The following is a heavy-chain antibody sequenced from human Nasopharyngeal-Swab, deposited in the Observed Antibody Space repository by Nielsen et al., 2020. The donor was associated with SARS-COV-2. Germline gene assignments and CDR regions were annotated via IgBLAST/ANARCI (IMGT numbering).Heavy chain of an antibody. J-gene: IGHJ4*02. CDR2: IYYSGST. CDR3: ARDPSLAAGAYFDY. Sequence: SETLSLTCTVSGGSTSSYYWSWIRQPPGKGLEWIGYIYYSGSTNYNPSLKSRVTISVDTSKNQFSLKLSSVTAADTAVYYCARDPSLAAGAYFDYWGQGTLVTVSS. V-gene: IGHV4-59*13. CDR1: GGSTSSYY. D-gene: IGHD6-19*01.